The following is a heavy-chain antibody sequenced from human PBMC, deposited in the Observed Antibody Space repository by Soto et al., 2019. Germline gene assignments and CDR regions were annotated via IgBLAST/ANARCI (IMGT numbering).Heavy chain of an antibody. CDR3: AHIMITFGGVSALDAFDF. Sequence: GSGPTLVNPTQTLTLTCTFSGFSLSTSRVGVGWIRQPPGKALERLAIIYWDDDKRYSPSLESRLAITKDTSKNQVVLTMTNLDPEDTATYYCAHIMITFGGVSALDAFDFWGQGTMVTVSS. V-gene: IGHV2-5*02. J-gene: IGHJ3*01. CDR2: IYWDDDK. CDR1: GFSLSTSRVG. D-gene: IGHD3-16*01.